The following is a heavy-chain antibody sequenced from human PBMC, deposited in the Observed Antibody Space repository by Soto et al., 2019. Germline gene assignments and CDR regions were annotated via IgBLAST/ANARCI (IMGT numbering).Heavy chain of an antibody. J-gene: IGHJ6*03. CDR3: ARESGGATATLDYYYFYMDV. CDR1: GYSFSQYY. V-gene: IGHV1-2*02. Sequence: QVQLVQSGAEVEKPGASVTVSCKASGYSFSQYYLHWVRQAPGQGPEWMGWINPNSGATKYAQKFQGRVTMTRDTSVRTAFMELKWLQSDDTAVYYCARESGGATATLDYYYFYMDVWDRGTTVTVSS. CDR2: INPNSGAT. D-gene: IGHD5-12*01.